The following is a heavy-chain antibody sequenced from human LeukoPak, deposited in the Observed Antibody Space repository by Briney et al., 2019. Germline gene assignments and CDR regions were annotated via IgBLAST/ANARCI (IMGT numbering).Heavy chain of an antibody. D-gene: IGHD6-13*01. Sequence: SETLSLTCTVSGGSISSGGYYWSWIRQHPGEGLEWIGYIYYSGSTYYNPSLKSRVTISVDTSKNQFSLKLTSVTAADTAVYYCARFVVLYSSSWYYYFDYWGQGTLVTVSS. CDR3: ARFVVLYSSSWYYYFDY. J-gene: IGHJ4*02. CDR2: IYYSGST. V-gene: IGHV4-31*03. CDR1: GGSISSGGYY.